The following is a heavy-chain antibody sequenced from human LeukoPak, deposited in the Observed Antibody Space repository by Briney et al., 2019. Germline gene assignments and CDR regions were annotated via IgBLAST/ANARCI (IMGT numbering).Heavy chain of an antibody. Sequence: SETLSLTCTVSGGSITSGDYYWSWIRQPPGKGLEWIGYIYRSGNTYHNPSLKSRVTISVDTSKSQFSLKLSSVTAADTAIYYCASVRCSGGTCYLLDYWGQGTLVTVSS. CDR3: ASVRCSGGTCYLLDY. J-gene: IGHJ4*02. D-gene: IGHD2-15*01. CDR2: IYRSGNT. V-gene: IGHV4-30-4*01. CDR1: GGSITSGDYY.